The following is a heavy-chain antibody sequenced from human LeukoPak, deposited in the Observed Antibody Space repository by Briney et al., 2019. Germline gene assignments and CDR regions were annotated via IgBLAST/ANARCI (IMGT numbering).Heavy chain of an antibody. CDR3: TTDGRAAGTDY. V-gene: IGHV3-15*01. CDR1: GFTFSNAW. J-gene: IGHJ4*02. Sequence: RPGGSLRLSCAASGFTFSNAWMSWVRQAPGKGLEWVGRIKSKTGGGTTDYAAPVKGRFTISRDDSKNTLYLQMNSLKTEDTAVYYCTTDGRAAGTDYWGQGTLVTVSS. CDR2: IKSKTGGGTT. D-gene: IGHD6-13*01.